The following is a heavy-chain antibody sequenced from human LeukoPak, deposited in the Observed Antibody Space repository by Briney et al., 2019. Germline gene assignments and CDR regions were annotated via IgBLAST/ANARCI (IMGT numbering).Heavy chain of an antibody. V-gene: IGHV3-7*03. CDR3: ARGGRRWLPHFDY. D-gene: IGHD5-24*01. Sequence: GGSLRLSCAASGFTFSSYWMSWVRQAPGKGLEWVANIKQDGSEKYYVDPVKGRFTISRDNAKNSLYLQMNSLRAEDTAVYYCARGGRRWLPHFDYWGQGTLVTVSS. CDR1: GFTFSSYW. CDR2: IKQDGSEK. J-gene: IGHJ4*02.